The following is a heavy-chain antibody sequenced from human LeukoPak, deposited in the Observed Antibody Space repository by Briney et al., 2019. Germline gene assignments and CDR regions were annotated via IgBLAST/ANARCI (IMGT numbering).Heavy chain of an antibody. D-gene: IGHD3-22*01. V-gene: IGHV3-74*01. CDR2: INSDGSST. CDR1: GFSLRTYW. J-gene: IGHJ4*02. Sequence: SGGSLRLSCAASGFSLRTYWMHWVRQVPGKGLEWLSRINSDGSSTTYADSVKGRFTISRDDAKNTLYLQLYYCARSTRDSRGYYNTLDYWGQGTLVTVSS. CDR3: YNTLDY.